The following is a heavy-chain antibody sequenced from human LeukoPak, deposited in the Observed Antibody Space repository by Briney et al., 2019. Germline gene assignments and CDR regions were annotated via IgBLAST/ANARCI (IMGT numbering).Heavy chain of an antibody. Sequence: PGGSLRLSCAASGFTFSSYAMHWVRQAPGKGLEWVAVISYDGSNKYYADSVKGRFTISRDNSKNSLYLQTNSLRAEDTAVYYCARGINYYDSYDYWGQGTLVTVSS. CDR3: ARGINYYDSYDY. CDR1: GFTFSSYA. CDR2: ISYDGSNK. J-gene: IGHJ4*02. V-gene: IGHV3-30-3*01. D-gene: IGHD3-22*01.